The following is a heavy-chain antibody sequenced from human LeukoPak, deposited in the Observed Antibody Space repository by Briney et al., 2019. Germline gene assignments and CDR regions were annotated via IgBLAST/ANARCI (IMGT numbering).Heavy chain of an antibody. CDR2: IHSSGST. CDR1: DGSISSYY. D-gene: IGHD1-26*01. Sequence: PSETLSLTCTVSDGSISSYYWSWIRQPLGKGLEWIGYIHSSGSTHYNPSLRSRVVTSLDTSKNQFSLKLSSVTAADTAVYYCARLGSYSDCWGQGTLVTVSS. J-gene: IGHJ4*02. V-gene: IGHV4-4*09. CDR3: ARLGSYSDC.